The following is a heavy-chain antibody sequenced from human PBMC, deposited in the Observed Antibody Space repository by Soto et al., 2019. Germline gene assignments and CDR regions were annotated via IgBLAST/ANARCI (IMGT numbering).Heavy chain of an antibody. Sequence: VQLFDSGGGLVQPGGSLRLSCAASGFTFSSHAMSWVRQAPGKGLEWVSSVSVYGDTYYADSVKGRFTISRDNSKTTLFLQMSSLRAEDTAVYYCAKDYYFDYWGQGTLVTVSS. CDR3: AKDYYFDY. CDR1: GFTFSSHA. CDR2: VSVYGDT. V-gene: IGHV3-23*01. J-gene: IGHJ4*02.